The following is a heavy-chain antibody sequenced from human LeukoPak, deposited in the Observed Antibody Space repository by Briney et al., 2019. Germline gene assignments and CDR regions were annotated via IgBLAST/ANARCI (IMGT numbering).Heavy chain of an antibody. V-gene: IGHV4-59*01. CDR2: IYYSGST. Sequence: SETLSLTCTVSGGSISSYYWSWIRQPPGKGLEWIGYIYYSGSTNYNPSLKSRVTISVDTSKNQFSLKLSSVTAADTAVYYCARSPYDYVWGSYRHWGQGTLVTVSS. CDR1: GGSISSYY. J-gene: IGHJ4*02. CDR3: ARSPYDYVWGSYRH. D-gene: IGHD3-16*02.